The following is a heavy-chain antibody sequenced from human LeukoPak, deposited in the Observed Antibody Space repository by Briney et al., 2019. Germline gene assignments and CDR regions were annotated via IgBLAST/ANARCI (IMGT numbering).Heavy chain of an antibody. D-gene: IGHD3-10*01. CDR3: AKSVLLWFGESSYYFDY. V-gene: IGHV3-30*18. CDR2: ISYDGSNK. J-gene: IGHJ4*02. Sequence: GGSLRLSCAASGFTFSSYGMHWVRQAPGKGLEWVAVISYDGSNKYYADSVKGRFTISRDNSKNTLYPQMNSLRAEDTAVYYCAKSVLLWFGESSYYFDYWGQGTLVTVSS. CDR1: GFTFSSYG.